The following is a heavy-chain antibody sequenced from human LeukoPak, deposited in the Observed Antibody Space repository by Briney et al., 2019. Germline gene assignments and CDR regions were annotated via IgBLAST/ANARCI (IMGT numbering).Heavy chain of an antibody. CDR1: GFTFSSYA. D-gene: IGHD3-3*01. CDR2: ISGSGGST. CDR3: AKGGGSGYYYAFDY. Sequence: SGGSLRLSCAASGFTFSSYAMSWVRQAPGKGLEWVSAISGSGGSTYYADSVKGRFTISRDNSKNTLYLQMNSLRAEDTAVYYCAKGGGSGYYYAFDYWGQGTLVTVSS. V-gene: IGHV3-23*01. J-gene: IGHJ4*02.